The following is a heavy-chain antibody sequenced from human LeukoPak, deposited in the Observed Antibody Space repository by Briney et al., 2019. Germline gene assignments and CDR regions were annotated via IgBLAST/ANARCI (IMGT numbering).Heavy chain of an antibody. V-gene: IGHV3-15*01. CDR1: GFTFSNAW. D-gene: IGHD4-23*01. Sequence: PGGSLRLSCAASGFTFSNAWTNWVRQAPGKGLEWVGRIKSKTGGGTTDYAAPVKGRFTISRDDSKNTLYLQMNSLKTEDTAVYYCTTSYGGFFDYWGQGTLVTVSS. CDR2: IKSKTGGGTT. J-gene: IGHJ4*02. CDR3: TTSYGGFFDY.